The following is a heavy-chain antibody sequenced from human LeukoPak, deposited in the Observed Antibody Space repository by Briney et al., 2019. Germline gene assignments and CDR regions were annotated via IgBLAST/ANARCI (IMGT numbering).Heavy chain of an antibody. V-gene: IGHV4-39*07. J-gene: IGHJ5*02. D-gene: IGHD4-11*01. Sequence: SETLSLTCTVSGVSISSGTYYWGWIRQPPGKGLEWSGSIHYSGTTYYNPSPKSRVTISIDTSKNQFSLRLRSVTAADTAVYYCARGTPYNPWGQGTLVTVSS. CDR2: IHYSGTT. CDR3: ARGTPYNP. CDR1: GVSISSGTYY.